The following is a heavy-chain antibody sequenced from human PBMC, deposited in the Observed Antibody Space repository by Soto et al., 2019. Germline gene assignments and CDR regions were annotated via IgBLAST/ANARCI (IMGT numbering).Heavy chain of an antibody. CDR1: GVSISSYY. CDR3: ARGRGPITMTALGAFDI. J-gene: IGHJ3*02. V-gene: IGHV4-59*01. Sequence: SETLSLTWTFSGVSISSYYWSWIRQPPGKGLEWIGYIYYSGSTNYNPSLKSRVTISVDTSKNQFSLKLSSVTAADTAVYYCARGRGPITMTALGAFDISGEGTMVTASS. D-gene: IGHD3-22*01. CDR2: IYYSGST.